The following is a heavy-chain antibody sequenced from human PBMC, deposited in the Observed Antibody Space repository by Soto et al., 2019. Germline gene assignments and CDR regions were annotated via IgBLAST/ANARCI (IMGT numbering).Heavy chain of an antibody. CDR2: ITSSSSYT. Sequence: QVQLVESGGGVVQPGGSLRLSCAASGFTFSDYSMRWIRQAPGKGLEWVAFITSSSSYTNYADSVKGRFTISRDNAKYSKYLQMNSLRAEDTAVSYCSRDIDVAELAYYCYGMDVWGQGTTVTVSS. D-gene: IGHD6-19*01. CDR3: SRDIDVAELAYYCYGMDV. J-gene: IGHJ6*02. V-gene: IGHV3-11*06. CDR1: GFTFSDYS.